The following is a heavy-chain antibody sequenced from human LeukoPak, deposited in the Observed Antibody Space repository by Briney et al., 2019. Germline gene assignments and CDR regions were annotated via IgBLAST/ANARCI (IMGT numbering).Heavy chain of an antibody. D-gene: IGHD4-17*01. J-gene: IGHJ6*02. CDR2: IYYSGTT. Sequence: SEALSLTCAVSGGSIGSYYWSWLRQPPGRGLEWMGYIYYSGTTNYNPSLKSRVTISVDTSKNQFSLKLTSVTAADTAIYYCAREDPQTTVPEGLDVWGQGTTVTVSS. CDR3: AREDPQTTVPEGLDV. CDR1: GGSIGSYY. V-gene: IGHV4-59*01.